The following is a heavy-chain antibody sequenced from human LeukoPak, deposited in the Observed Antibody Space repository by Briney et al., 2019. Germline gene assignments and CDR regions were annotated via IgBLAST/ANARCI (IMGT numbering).Heavy chain of an antibody. CDR3: ARVVFEVGFQFDF. CDR1: CYTFNNYG. Sequence: ASVKVSCRASCYTFNNYGINWVRQAPGQGLEWMGWISTYNDNTNYAQKLQGRVTMTTDTSTSTAYMELRSLTSDDTAVYYCARVVFEVGFQFDFWGQGTLVTVSS. CDR2: ISTYNDNT. D-gene: IGHD1-26*01. V-gene: IGHV1-18*01. J-gene: IGHJ4*02.